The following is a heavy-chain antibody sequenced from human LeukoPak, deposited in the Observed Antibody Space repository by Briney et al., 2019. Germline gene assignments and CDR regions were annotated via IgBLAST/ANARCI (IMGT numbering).Heavy chain of an antibody. CDR1: GFTFTSYS. CDR3: ARRVAVAGNFDY. V-gene: IGHV3-74*01. Sequence: GGSLRLSCAASGFTFTSYSMHWVRHAPGKGLVWVSRINSNVSSTSYADSVKGRFTISRDNAKNTLYLQMNSLRAEDTAVYYCARRVAVAGNFDYWGQGTLVTVSS. CDR2: INSNVSST. D-gene: IGHD6-19*01. J-gene: IGHJ4*02.